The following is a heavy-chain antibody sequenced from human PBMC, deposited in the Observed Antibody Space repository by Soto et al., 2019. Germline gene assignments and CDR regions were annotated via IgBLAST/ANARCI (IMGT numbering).Heavy chain of an antibody. Sequence: SETLSLTCAVYGGSFSGYYWSWVRQPAGKGLEWIGRIYASGSTNYNPSLKSRVTMSVDTSKNQFSLKLSSVTAADTAVYYCARDRAPGGIGAYFDYWGQGTLVTVSS. CDR3: ARDRAPGGIGAYFDY. J-gene: IGHJ4*02. CDR2: IYASGST. CDR1: GGSFSGYY. D-gene: IGHD1-26*01. V-gene: IGHV4-4*07.